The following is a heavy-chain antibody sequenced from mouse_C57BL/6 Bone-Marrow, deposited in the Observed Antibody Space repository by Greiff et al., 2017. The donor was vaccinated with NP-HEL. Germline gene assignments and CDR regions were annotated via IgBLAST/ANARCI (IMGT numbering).Heavy chain of an antibody. D-gene: IGHD1-1*01. J-gene: IGHJ3*01. V-gene: IGHV1-59*01. Sequence: QVQLQQPGAELVRPGTSVKLSCKASGYTFTSYWMHWVKQRPGQGLEWIGVIDPSDSYTNYNQKFKGKATLTVDTSSSTAYMQLSSLTSEDSAVYYCARCYGSSSFAYWGQGTLVTVSA. CDR2: IDPSDSYT. CDR3: ARCYGSSSFAY. CDR1: GYTFTSYW.